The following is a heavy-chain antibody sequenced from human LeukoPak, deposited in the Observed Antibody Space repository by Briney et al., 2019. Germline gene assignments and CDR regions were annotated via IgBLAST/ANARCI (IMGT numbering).Heavy chain of an antibody. V-gene: IGHV1-46*01. D-gene: IGHD6-13*01. Sequence: ASVKVSCKASGYTFTSYYMHWVRQAPGQGLEWMGIINPSGGSTSYAQKFQGRVTMTRDTSTSTVYMELSSLRSEDTAVYYCARDSRDIAAAGYWFDPWGQGTLVTVSS. CDR1: GYTFTSYY. J-gene: IGHJ5*02. CDR2: INPSGGST. CDR3: ARDSRDIAAAGYWFDP.